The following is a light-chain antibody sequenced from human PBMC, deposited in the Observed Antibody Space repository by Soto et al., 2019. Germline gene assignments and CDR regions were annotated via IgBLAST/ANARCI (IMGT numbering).Light chain of an antibody. CDR2: DAS. Sequence: SYELTQPPSVSVAPGQTARITCGGNNIGSKSVHWYQQKPGQAPVLVVYDASDRPSGIPERFSGSNSGNTATLTISRVEAGDEADYYCQVWASSSDHWVFGGGTQLTVL. CDR1: NIGSKS. CDR3: QVWASSSDHWV. V-gene: IGLV3-21*02. J-gene: IGLJ3*02.